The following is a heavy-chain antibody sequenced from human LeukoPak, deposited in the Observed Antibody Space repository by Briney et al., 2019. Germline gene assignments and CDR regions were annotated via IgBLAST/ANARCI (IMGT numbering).Heavy chain of an antibody. CDR1: GFTFSSYP. D-gene: IGHD3-3*01. CDR3: AKNHDFWSGYFDY. V-gene: IGHV3-23*01. CDR2: ISGSGGST. Sequence: GGSLRLSCAASGFTFSSYPISWVRQAPGKGLEWVSAISGSGGSTYYADSVKGRFTISRDDSKNTLYLQMSSLRAEDTAVYYCAKNHDFWSGYFDYWGQGTLVNVSS. J-gene: IGHJ4*02.